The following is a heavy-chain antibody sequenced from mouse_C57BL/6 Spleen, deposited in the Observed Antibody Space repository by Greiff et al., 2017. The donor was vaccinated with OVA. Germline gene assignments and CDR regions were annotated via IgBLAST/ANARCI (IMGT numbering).Heavy chain of an antibody. CDR1: GYTFTDYE. V-gene: IGHV1-15*01. CDR3: TRDYGSSLSYWYFDV. J-gene: IGHJ1*03. Sequence: VQLVESGAELVRPGASVTLSCKASGYTFTDYEMHWVKQTPVHGLEWIGAIDPETGGTAYNQKFKGKAILTADKSSSTAYMELRSLTSEDSAVYYCTRDYGSSLSYWYFDVWGTGTTVTVSS. CDR2: IDPETGGT. D-gene: IGHD1-1*01.